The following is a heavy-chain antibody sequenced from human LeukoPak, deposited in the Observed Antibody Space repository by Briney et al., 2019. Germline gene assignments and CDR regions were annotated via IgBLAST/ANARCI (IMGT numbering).Heavy chain of an antibody. CDR2: INPNSGGT. D-gene: IGHD2-15*01. CDR1: GYTFTWCC. CDR3: ARGYCSGGSCYSVENWFDP. V-gene: IGHV1-2*06. Sequence: ASVKVSCKAAGYTFTWCCMFWVRQAPGQGLEWMGRINPNSGGTNYAQKFQGRVTMTRATSISTAYMELSRLRSDDTAVYYCARGYCSGGSCYSVENWFDPWGQGTLVTVSS. J-gene: IGHJ5*02.